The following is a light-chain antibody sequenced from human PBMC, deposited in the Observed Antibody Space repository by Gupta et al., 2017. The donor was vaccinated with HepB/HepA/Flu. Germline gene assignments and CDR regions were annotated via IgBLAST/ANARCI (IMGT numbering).Light chain of an antibody. CDR3: QQRKSYLFFT. Sequence: DMQLTQSRLLLSASLGDRVTIPCRASRGISSYVAWYKQKQWKAPNLLIYAASTWQRGVTSRFSGSGDGTEVTLTISSRQQEDVATYYCQQRKSYLFFTFGHGTKVDI. J-gene: IGKJ3*01. CDR2: AAS. CDR1: RGISSY. V-gene: IGKV1-9*01.